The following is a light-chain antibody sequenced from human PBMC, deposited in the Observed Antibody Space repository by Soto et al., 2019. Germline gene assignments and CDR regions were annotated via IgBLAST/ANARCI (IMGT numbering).Light chain of an antibody. J-gene: IGLJ3*02. CDR3: QTWVTGIQV. Sequence: QPVLTQSPSASASLGASVKLTCTLSSGHSSYAIAWHQQQPEKGPRYLMKLNSDGSHSKGDGIPDRFSGSSSGAERYLTISSLQSEDEADYYCQTWVTGIQVFGGWTKLTVL. CDR2: LNSDGSH. CDR1: SGHSSYA. V-gene: IGLV4-69*01.